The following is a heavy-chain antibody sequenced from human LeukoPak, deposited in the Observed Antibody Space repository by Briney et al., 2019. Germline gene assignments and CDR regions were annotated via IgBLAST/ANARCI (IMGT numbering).Heavy chain of an antibody. D-gene: IGHD3-3*01. V-gene: IGHV4-34*01. Sequence: GSLRLSCAASGFTFSSYWMSWVRQAPGKGLEWIGEINHSGSTNYNPSLKSRVTISVDTSKNQFSLKLSSVTAADTAVYYCARAAGYYDFWSGFRLDFKRYNWFDPWGQGTLVTVSS. J-gene: IGHJ5*02. CDR2: INHSGST. CDR3: ARAAGYYDFWSGFRLDFKRYNWFDP. CDR1: GFTFSSYW.